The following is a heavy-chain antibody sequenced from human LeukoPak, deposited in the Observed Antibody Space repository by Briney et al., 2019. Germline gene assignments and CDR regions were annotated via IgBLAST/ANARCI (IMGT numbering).Heavy chain of an antibody. V-gene: IGHV3-30-3*01. D-gene: IGHD1-14*01. Sequence: EGSLRLSCAAAGRTFSSYAMQWGRQAPGEGLELVAVISYDGSNKHYADSVKGGFTISRETSKHTLYVQMTRLSADDAAVYYCATTGGGGLKFDYWGQGTLVTVSS. CDR2: ISYDGSNK. CDR1: GRTFSSYA. J-gene: IGHJ4*02. CDR3: ATTGGGGLKFDY.